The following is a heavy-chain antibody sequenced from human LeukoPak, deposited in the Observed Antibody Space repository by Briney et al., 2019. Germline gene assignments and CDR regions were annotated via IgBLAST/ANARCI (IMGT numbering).Heavy chain of an antibody. J-gene: IGHJ4*02. Sequence: SETLSLTCAVYGGSFSGYYWSWIRQPPGKGLEWIGEINHSGSTNYNPSLKSRVTISVDTSKNQFSLKLSPVTAADTAVYYCARKGVVVTHKNYFDYWGQGTLVTVSS. CDR3: ARKGVVVTHKNYFDY. CDR2: INHSGST. V-gene: IGHV4-34*01. CDR1: GGSFSGYY. D-gene: IGHD2-15*01.